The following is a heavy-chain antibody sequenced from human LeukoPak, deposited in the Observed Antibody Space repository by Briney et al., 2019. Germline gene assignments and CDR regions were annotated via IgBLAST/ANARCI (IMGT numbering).Heavy chain of an antibody. Sequence: GGSLRLSCAASGITFSSYATSWVRQAPGKGLEWVSVISGSGGTTYYADSVKGRFTISRDNSKNTLYLQMSSLRAEDTAVYYCAKKAGSRTDQYPLDYWGQGTLVTVSS. D-gene: IGHD2-15*01. CDR3: AKKAGSRTDQYPLDY. CDR2: ISGSGGTT. CDR1: GITFSSYA. J-gene: IGHJ4*02. V-gene: IGHV3-23*01.